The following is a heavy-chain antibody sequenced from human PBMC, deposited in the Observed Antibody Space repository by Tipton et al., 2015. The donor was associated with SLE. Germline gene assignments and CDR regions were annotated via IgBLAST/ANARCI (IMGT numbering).Heavy chain of an antibody. CDR2: IYPGDSDT. Sequence: LQLVQSGAEVKKPGESLKISCKGSGYSFTSYWIGWVRQMPGKGLEWMGIIYPGDSDTRYSPSFQGQVTISADKSISTAYLQWSSLKASDTAMYYCARPRIAAENEWYFDLWGRGTLVTVSS. J-gene: IGHJ2*01. D-gene: IGHD6-13*01. CDR3: ARPRIAAENEWYFDL. V-gene: IGHV5-51*01. CDR1: GYSFTSYW.